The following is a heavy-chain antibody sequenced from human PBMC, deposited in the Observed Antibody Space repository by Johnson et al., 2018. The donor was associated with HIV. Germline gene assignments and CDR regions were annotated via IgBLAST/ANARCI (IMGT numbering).Heavy chain of an antibody. V-gene: IGHV3-9*01. CDR2: ISWNSGSI. D-gene: IGHD3-10*01. CDR3: AKEKRTMVQGLGAFDI. J-gene: IGHJ3*02. CDR1: GFTFDDYA. Sequence: VQLVESGGGLVQPGRSLRLSCAASGFTFDDYAMHWVRQAPGKGLEWVSGISWNSGSIGYADSVKGRFTISRDNAKNSLYLQMNSLRAEDTSWYYCAKEKRTMVQGLGAFDIWGQGTMVTVSS.